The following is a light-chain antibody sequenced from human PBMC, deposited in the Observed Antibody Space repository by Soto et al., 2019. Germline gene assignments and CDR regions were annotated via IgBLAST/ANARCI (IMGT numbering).Light chain of an antibody. J-gene: IGKJ1*01. CDR3: MQALQIPWT. V-gene: IGKV2-28*01. Sequence: DIVMTQSPLSLPVTPGEPASISCRSSQSLLHNDGYNFLGWYLQKPGQSRQLLIYLGSNRASGVPDRFSGSGSGTDFTLKISRVEADDVGVYYCMQALQIPWTFGQGTKVEIK. CDR1: QSLLHNDGYNF. CDR2: LGS.